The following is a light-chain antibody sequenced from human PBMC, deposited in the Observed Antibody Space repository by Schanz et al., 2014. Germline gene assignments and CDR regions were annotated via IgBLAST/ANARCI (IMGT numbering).Light chain of an antibody. CDR2: DAS. Sequence: DIQMTQSPSSLSASVGARVTITCQASEDINNSLNWYQQRPGKAPKLLIYDASNLETGVPSRFSGSGSGTDFILTIGSLQPEDIATFYCQQYADLPTFGPGTKVEIK. J-gene: IGKJ3*01. V-gene: IGKV1-33*01. CDR3: QQYADLPT. CDR1: EDINNS.